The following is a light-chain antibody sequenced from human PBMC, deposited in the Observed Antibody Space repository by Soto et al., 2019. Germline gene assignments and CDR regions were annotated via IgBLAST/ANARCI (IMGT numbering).Light chain of an antibody. Sequence: QSALTQPASVSGSPGQSIAISCTGTPSDVSTDNYVSWYQQHPGKAPKLMISEVANRPSGVSDRFSGSKSGNTASLTISGLQAEDEADYYCSLFTRRFTVVFGSGTKVTVL. CDR3: SLFTRRFTVV. CDR2: EVA. J-gene: IGLJ1*01. CDR1: PSDVSTDNY. V-gene: IGLV2-14*01.